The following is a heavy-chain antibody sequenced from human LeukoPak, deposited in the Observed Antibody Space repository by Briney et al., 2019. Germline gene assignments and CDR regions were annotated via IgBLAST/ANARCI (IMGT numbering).Heavy chain of an antibody. V-gene: IGHV4-34*01. J-gene: IGHJ5*02. CDR2: INHSGST. CDR3: ARGWFGP. Sequence: SETLSVTCAVYGGSFSGYYWSWIRQPPGKGLEWIGEINHSGSTNYNPSLKSRVTISVDTSKNQFSLKLSSVTAADTAVYYCARGWFGPWGQGTLVTVSS. CDR1: GGSFSGYY.